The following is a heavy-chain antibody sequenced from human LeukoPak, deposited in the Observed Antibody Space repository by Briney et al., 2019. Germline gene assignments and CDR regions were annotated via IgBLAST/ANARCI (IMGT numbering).Heavy chain of an antibody. Sequence: SETLSLTCTVSGGSISGYYWSWIRQPPGKGLEWIGYIYYSGSTNYNPSLKSRVTISVDTSKNQFSLKLSSVTAADTAVYYCARGAVGYDFWSGYYPLEYYFDYWGQGTLVTVSS. J-gene: IGHJ4*02. CDR1: GGSISGYY. CDR3: ARGAVGYDFWSGYYPLEYYFDY. CDR2: IYYSGST. V-gene: IGHV4-59*08. D-gene: IGHD3-3*01.